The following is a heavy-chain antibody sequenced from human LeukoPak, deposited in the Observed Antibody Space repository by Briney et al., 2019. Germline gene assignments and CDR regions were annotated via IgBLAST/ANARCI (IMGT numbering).Heavy chain of an antibody. CDR3: ARGGLSSAASFDY. V-gene: IGHV3-11*04. Sequence: GGSLRLSCAASGFSFSDYDMSWIRQAPGKGLEWVSYISSSSVTIYYADSVKGRFTISRDNAKNSLYLQMNSPRAEDTAVYYCARGGLSSAASFDYWGQGTLVTVSS. CDR1: GFSFSDYD. CDR2: ISSSSVTI. J-gene: IGHJ4*02. D-gene: IGHD6-19*01.